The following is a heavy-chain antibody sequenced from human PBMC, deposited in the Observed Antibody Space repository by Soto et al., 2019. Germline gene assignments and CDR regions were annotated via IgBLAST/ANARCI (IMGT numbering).Heavy chain of an antibody. CDR2: ISSSSSYI. V-gene: IGHV3-21*01. Sequence: GGSLRLSCAASGFTFSSYSMNWVRQAPGKGLEWVSSISSSSSYIYYADSVKGRFTISRDNAKNSLYLQMNSLRAEDTAVYYCARGLRKATPVTWFRSNWFDPWGQGTLVTVSS. D-gene: IGHD2-15*01. CDR1: GFTFSSYS. CDR3: ARGLRKATPVTWFRSNWFDP. J-gene: IGHJ5*02.